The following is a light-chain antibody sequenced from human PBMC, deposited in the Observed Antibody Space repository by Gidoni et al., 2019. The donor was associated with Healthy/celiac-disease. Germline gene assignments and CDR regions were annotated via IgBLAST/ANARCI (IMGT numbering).Light chain of an antibody. CDR2: AAS. V-gene: IGKV1-39*01. CDR3: QQSYRTPRT. Sequence: DIQMTQSPSSLSASVGDRVTITCRASQSISSYLNWYQQKPGKAPKLLIYAASSLPSGVPSRFSVSGSGTDFTLTISSLQPEDFATYYCQQSYRTPRTFGQGTKLEIK. CDR1: QSISSY. J-gene: IGKJ2*01.